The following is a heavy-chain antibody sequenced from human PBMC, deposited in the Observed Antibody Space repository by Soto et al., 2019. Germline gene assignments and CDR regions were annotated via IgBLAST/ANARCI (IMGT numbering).Heavy chain of an antibody. V-gene: IGHV4-39*01. D-gene: IGHD5-12*01. CDR1: GGSISSSSYY. CDR2: IYYSGST. Sequence: PSETLSLTCTVSGGSISSSSYYWGWIRQPPGKGLEWIGSIYYSGSTYYNPSLKSRVTISVDTSKNQFSLKLSSVTAADTAVYYCARQLGGFGYYYMDVWGKGTTVTVSS. J-gene: IGHJ6*03. CDR3: ARQLGGFGYYYMDV.